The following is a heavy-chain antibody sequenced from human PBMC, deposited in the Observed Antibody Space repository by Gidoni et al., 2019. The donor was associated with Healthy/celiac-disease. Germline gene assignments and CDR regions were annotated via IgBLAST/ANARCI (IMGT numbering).Heavy chain of an antibody. D-gene: IGHD2-15*01. CDR2: INPNSGGT. CDR1: GYTFTGYY. J-gene: IGHJ5*02. CDR3: ARDARYCSGGSCYSRHWFDP. V-gene: IGHV1-2*02. Sequence: QVQLVQSGAEVNKPGASVKVSCKASGYTFTGYYMPWVRQAPGHGLEWLGWINPNSGGTNYAQKFKGRVTMTRDTSISTAYMELSRLRSDDTAVYYCARDARYCSGGSCYSRHWFDPWGQGTLVTVSS.